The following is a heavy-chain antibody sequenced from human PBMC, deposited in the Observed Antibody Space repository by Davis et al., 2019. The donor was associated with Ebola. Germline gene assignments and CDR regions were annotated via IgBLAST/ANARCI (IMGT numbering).Heavy chain of an antibody. CDR1: GGSFSGYY. D-gene: IGHD2-21*01. V-gene: IGHV4-34*01. Sequence: PSETLSLTCDVSGGSFSGYYWTWIRQPPGKGLEWIGDINHDGGGDYNPSLRSRVSISIDRSKDQVSLRLSSVTATDTAVYYCARGSLQHPHAYYYYGMDVWGQGTTVIVSS. CDR2: INHDGGG. CDR3: ARGSLQHPHAYYYYGMDV. J-gene: IGHJ6*02.